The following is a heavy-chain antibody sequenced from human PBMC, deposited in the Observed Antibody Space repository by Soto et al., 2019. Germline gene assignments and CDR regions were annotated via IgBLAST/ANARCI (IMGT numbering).Heavy chain of an antibody. J-gene: IGHJ4*02. V-gene: IGHV3-30*18. CDR1: GFTFSSYG. D-gene: IGHD1-7*01. CDR2: ISYDGSNK. Sequence: HPGGSLRLSCAASGFTFSSYGMHWVRQAPGKGLEWVAVISYDGSNKYYADSVKGRFTISRDNSKNTLYLQMNSLRAEDTAVYYCAKPFPYNRNYLSDYWGQGTLVIVSS. CDR3: AKPFPYNRNYLSDY.